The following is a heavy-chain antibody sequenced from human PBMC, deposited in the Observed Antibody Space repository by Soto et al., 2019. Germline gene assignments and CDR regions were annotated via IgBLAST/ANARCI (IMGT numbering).Heavy chain of an antibody. Sequence: ASVKVSCKASGYTFTGYYMHWVRQAPGQGLEWMGWINPNSGCTNYAQKFQGWVTMTRDTSISTAYMELSRLRSDDTAVYYCAREIAAAGNEAFDIWGQGTMVTVSS. J-gene: IGHJ3*02. V-gene: IGHV1-2*04. CDR1: GYTFTGYY. CDR2: INPNSGCT. CDR3: AREIAAAGNEAFDI. D-gene: IGHD6-13*01.